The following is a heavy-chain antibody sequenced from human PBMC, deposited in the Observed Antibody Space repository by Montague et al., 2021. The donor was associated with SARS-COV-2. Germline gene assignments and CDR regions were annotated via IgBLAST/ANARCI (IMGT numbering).Heavy chain of an antibody. CDR2: ISDSGST. D-gene: IGHD2-15*01. J-gene: IGHJ4*02. CDR3: ARHYSATLPAVY. Sequence: SETLSLTCTVSGGSISSFYWGWLRQPPGKGLEWIGYISDSGSTNYNPSLTSRVTMSVDTSKNQFSLKVNSVTAADTAVYYCARHYSATLPAVYWGQGTLVTVSS. CDR1: GGSISSFY. V-gene: IGHV4-59*08.